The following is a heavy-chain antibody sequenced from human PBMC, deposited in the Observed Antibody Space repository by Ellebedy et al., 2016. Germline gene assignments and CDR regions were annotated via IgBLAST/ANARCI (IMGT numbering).Heavy chain of an antibody. Sequence: GGSLRLSXVASGLTFDSYGMNWVCQAPGKGLEWVSSIVGRGDVAYYADSVRGRFIISRENFRKTLYLQMNSVRAEDSAVYFCAKFNGRYFGDTYYYHMDVWGKGTTVTVSS. CDR2: IVGRGDVA. CDR1: GLTFDSYG. D-gene: IGHD3-9*01. J-gene: IGHJ6*04. CDR3: AKFNGRYFGDTYYYHMDV. V-gene: IGHV3-23*01.